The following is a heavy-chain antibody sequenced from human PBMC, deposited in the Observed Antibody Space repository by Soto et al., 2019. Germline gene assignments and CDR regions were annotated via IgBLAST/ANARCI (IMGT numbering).Heavy chain of an antibody. CDR3: AKDRGHMVRGVTF. Sequence: QVQLVESGGGVVQPGRSLRLSCAASGFTFSSYGMHWVRQAPGKGLEWVAVISYDGSNKYYADSVKGRFTISRDNSKNTLYLQMNSLIAEDTAVYYCAKDRGHMVRGVTFWGQGTLVTVSS. CDR1: GFTFSSYG. J-gene: IGHJ4*02. CDR2: ISYDGSNK. V-gene: IGHV3-30*18. D-gene: IGHD3-10*01.